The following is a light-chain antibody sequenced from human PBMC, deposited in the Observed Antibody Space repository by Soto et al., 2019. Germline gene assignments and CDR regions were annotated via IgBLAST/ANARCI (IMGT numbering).Light chain of an antibody. Sequence: DIQMTQSPSSLSASVGDRVTITCQASQDISNYLNWYQQKPGKAPKLLIYDASNLETGVPSRLSGSGSGTDLTFTISSLQPEDIATYYCQQYDNPPITFGQGTRLEIK. J-gene: IGKJ5*01. CDR1: QDISNY. V-gene: IGKV1-33*01. CDR3: QQYDNPPIT. CDR2: DAS.